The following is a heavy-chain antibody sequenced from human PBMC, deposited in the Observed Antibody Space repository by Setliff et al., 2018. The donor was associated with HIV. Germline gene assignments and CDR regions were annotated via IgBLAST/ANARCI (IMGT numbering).Heavy chain of an antibody. CDR2: VYSGGST. CDR1: GFTVSSNY. V-gene: IGHV3-53*01. J-gene: IGHJ4*02. CDR3: AGAYYYESSGYYWVY. D-gene: IGHD3-22*01. Sequence: PGGSLRLSCAASGFTVSSNYMSWVRQAPGKGLEWVSVVYSGGSTCYADSVKGRFTISRDNSKNTLYLQMNSLRAEDTAVYYCAGAYYYESSGYYWVYWGQGTLVTVSS.